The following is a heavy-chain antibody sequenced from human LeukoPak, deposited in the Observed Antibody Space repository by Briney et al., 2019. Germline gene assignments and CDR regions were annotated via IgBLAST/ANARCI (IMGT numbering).Heavy chain of an antibody. J-gene: IGHJ6*02. CDR1: GFTFSSYS. CDR2: ISGSGGTT. CDR3: AKGKVTGYFYVMDV. V-gene: IGHV3-23*01. D-gene: IGHD7-27*01. Sequence: GGSLRLSCAASGFTFSSYSMNWVRQAPGKGLEWVSGISGSGGTTDYADSVKGRFTISRDNSKNTLYLQMNSLRAEDTAVYYCAKGKVTGYFYVMDVWGQGTTVTVSS.